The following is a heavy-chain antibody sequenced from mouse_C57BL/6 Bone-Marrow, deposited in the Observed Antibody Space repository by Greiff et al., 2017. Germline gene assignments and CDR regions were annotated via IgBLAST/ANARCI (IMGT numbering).Heavy chain of an antibody. CDR1: GFTFSSYG. D-gene: IGHD2-5*01. CDR3: ARQSGSYYSNYFDV. J-gene: IGHJ1*03. V-gene: IGHV5-6*02. Sequence: DVKLQESGGDLVKPGGSLKLSCAASGFTFSSYGMSWVRQTPDKRLEWVATISSGGSYTYYPDSVKGRFTISRDNAKNTLYLQMSSLKSEDTAMYYCARQSGSYYSNYFDVWGTGTTVTVSS. CDR2: ISSGGSYT.